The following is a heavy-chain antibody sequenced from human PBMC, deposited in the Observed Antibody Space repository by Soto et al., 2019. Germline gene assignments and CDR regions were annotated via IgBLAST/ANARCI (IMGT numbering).Heavy chain of an antibody. D-gene: IGHD6-25*01. CDR2: ISYDGSNK. CDR1: GFTLSSYA. Sequence: GGSLRLACAASGFTLSSYAMHWVRQAPGKGLEWVAGISYDGSNKYYADSVKGRFTISRDKSKNTLYLQMNSLRAEDTAVYYYARASFFAALTLYYMDVSDEGTKVTV. J-gene: IGHJ6*03. CDR3: ARASFFAALTLYYMDV. V-gene: IGHV3-30-3*01.